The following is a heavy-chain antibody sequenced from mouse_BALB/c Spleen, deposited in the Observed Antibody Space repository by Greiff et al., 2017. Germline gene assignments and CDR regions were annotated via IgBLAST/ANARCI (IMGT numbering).Heavy chain of an antibody. CDR1: GYTFTSYW. J-gene: IGHJ2*01. V-gene: IGHV1-7*01. D-gene: IGHD2-1*01. CDR3: AGVYYGNYYFDY. Sequence: VQLVESGAELAKPGASVKMSCKASGYTFTSYWMHWVKQRPGQGLEWIGYINPSTGYTEYNQKFKDKATLTADKSSSTAYMQLSSLTSEDSAVYYCAGVYYGNYYFDYWGQGTTLTVSS. CDR2: INPSTGYT.